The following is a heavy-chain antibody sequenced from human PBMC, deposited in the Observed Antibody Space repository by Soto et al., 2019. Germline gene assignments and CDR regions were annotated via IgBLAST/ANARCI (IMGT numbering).Heavy chain of an antibody. V-gene: IGHV1-69*04. Sequence: EASVKVSCKASGGTFSSYTISWVRQAPGQGLEWMGRIIPILGIANYAQKFQGRVTITADKSTSTAYMELSSLRSEDTAVYYCARDPGPCSGGSCYSGAFDIWGQGTMVTVSS. D-gene: IGHD2-15*01. J-gene: IGHJ3*02. CDR2: IIPILGIA. CDR3: ARDPGPCSGGSCYSGAFDI. CDR1: GGTFSSYT.